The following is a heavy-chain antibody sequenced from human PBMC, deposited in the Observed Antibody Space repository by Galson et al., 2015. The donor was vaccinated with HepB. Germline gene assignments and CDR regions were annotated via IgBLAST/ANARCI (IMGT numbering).Heavy chain of an antibody. CDR3: ARDANSRGASLLHAFKGYFDY. CDR2: IWYDGSNK. Sequence: SLRLSCAASGFTFSSYGMHWVRQAPGKGLEWVAVIWYDGSNKYYADSVKGRFTISRDNSKNTLYLQMNSLRAEDTAVYYCARDANSRGASLLHAFKGYFDYWGQGTLVTVSS. D-gene: IGHD3-10*01. CDR1: GFTFSSYG. V-gene: IGHV3-33*01. J-gene: IGHJ4*02.